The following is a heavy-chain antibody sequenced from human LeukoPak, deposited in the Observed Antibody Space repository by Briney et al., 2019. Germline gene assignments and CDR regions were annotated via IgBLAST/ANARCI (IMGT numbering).Heavy chain of an antibody. J-gene: IGHJ4*02. CDR1: GFTFSSYA. D-gene: IGHD7-27*01. V-gene: IGHV3-23*01. CDR2: ITNTGGST. CDR3: AKDGEI. Sequence: PGGPLRLSCAASGFTFSSYAMSWVRQAPGKGLEWVSGITNTGGSTYYADSVRGRFTISRDNSKNTLYVQMNSLRAEDTAVYYCAKDGEIWGQGTLVTVSS.